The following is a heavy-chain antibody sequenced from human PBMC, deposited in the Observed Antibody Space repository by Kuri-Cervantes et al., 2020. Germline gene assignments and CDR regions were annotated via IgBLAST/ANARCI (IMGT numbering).Heavy chain of an antibody. V-gene: IGHV3-7*01. D-gene: IGHD3-3*01. CDR3: ARVLANDFWTSQRDGWFDP. Sequence: GESLKISCAASGFTFSSYWMSWVRQAPGKGLEWVANIDYDGSEKYYVDSVKGRFTISRDNTKNSLYLQMKSLRAEDTAVYYCARVLANDFWTSQRDGWFDPWGQGTRVTVSS. J-gene: IGHJ5*02. CDR2: IDYDGSEK. CDR1: GFTFSSYW.